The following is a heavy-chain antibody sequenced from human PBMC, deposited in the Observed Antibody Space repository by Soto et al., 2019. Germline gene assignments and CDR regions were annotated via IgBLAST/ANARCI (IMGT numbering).Heavy chain of an antibody. Sequence: GASVKVSCKASGGTFSSYAISWVRQAPGRGLEWMGGIIPLFGTTNYAQKFRGRVTVTADEYTSTVYMEVRSLRFEDTAVYYCARAHGSSWYNWFDPWGQGTLVTVSS. CDR1: GGTFSSYA. CDR3: ARAHGSSWYNWFDP. V-gene: IGHV1-69*13. CDR2: IIPLFGTT. D-gene: IGHD6-13*01. J-gene: IGHJ5*02.